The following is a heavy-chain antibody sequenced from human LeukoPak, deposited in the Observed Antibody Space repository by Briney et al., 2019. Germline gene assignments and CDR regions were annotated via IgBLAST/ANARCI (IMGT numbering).Heavy chain of an antibody. V-gene: IGHV3-21*01. D-gene: IGHD2-15*01. Sequence: GGSLRLSCAASGFTFSNYSMNWVRQAPGKGLEWVSSISSSSSYIYYADPLKGRFTISRDNAKNSLYLQMNSLRAEDTAVYYCARGAQLLPDYFDSWGQGPLVTVSS. CDR3: ARGAQLLPDYFDS. CDR1: GFTFSNYS. CDR2: ISSSSSYI. J-gene: IGHJ4*02.